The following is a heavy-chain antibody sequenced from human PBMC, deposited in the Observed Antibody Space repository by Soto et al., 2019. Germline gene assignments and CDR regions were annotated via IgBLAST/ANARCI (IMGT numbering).Heavy chain of an antibody. J-gene: IGHJ3*02. V-gene: IGHV1-69*02. D-gene: IGHD3-10*01. CDR3: AMVRGDFAFDI. CDR1: GGTFSSYT. Sequence: QVQLVQSGAEVKKPGSSVKVSCKASGGTFSSYTISWVRQAPGQGLEWMGRIFPILGIANYAQKFQGRVTITADKSTSTAYMELSSLRSEDTAVYYCAMVRGDFAFDIWGQGTMVTVSS. CDR2: IFPILGIA.